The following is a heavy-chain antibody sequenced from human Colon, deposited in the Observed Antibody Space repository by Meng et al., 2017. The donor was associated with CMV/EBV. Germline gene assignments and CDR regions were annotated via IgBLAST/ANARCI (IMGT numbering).Heavy chain of an antibody. D-gene: IGHD3-10*01. CDR3: AKDRGRLFRDYYFGLDV. Sequence: GESLKISCAASGFTFSSYGMSWVRQAPGKGLEWISFIYTSGSTFYADSVKGRFTVSRDKSENTVYLQMNSLRVEDTAVYFCAKDRGRLFRDYYFGLDVWGQGTTVTVSS. V-gene: IGHV3-23*01. J-gene: IGHJ6*02. CDR2: IYTSGST. CDR1: GFTFSSYG.